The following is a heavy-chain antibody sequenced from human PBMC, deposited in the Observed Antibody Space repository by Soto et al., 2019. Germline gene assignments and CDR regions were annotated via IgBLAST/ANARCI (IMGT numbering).Heavy chain of an antibody. CDR1: GGTFSSYA. V-gene: IGHV1-69*13. D-gene: IGHD5-12*01. CDR2: IIPIFGTA. J-gene: IGHJ6*02. CDR3: ASNQGEGVATIYYYYYGMDV. Sequence: GASVKVSCKASGGTFSSYAISWVRQAPGQGLEWMGGIIPIFGTANYAQKFQGRVTVTADESTSTAYMELSSLRSEDTAVYYCASNQGEGVATIYYYYYGMDVWGQGTTVTVSS.